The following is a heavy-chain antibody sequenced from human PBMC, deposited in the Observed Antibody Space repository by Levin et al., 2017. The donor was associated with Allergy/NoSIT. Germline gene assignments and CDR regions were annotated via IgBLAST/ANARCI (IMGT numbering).Heavy chain of an antibody. Sequence: SVKVSCKASGGTFSSYAISWVRQAPGQGLDWMGGIIPIFGTSNYAQKFQGRVTITADESTSTAYMELSRLRSDDTAVYYCARGVCSGGTGGYNWFDPWGQGTLVTVSS. CDR1: GGTFSSYA. CDR3: ARGVCSGGTGGYNWFDP. CDR2: IIPIFGTS. J-gene: IGHJ5*02. V-gene: IGHV1-69*13. D-gene: IGHD2-15*01.